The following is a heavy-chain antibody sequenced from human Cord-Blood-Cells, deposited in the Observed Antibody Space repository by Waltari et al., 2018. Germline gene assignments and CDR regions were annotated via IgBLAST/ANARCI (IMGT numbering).Heavy chain of an antibody. CDR3: ARQSGSGSYYYYYYYMDV. J-gene: IGHJ6*03. CDR1: GGSISSSSYY. Sequence: QLQLQASGPGLVKPSETLSLTCTVSGGSISSSSYYWGWIRQPPGKGLEWIGSIYYSGSTYYNPSLKSRVTISVDTSKNQFSLKLSSVTAADTAVYYCARQSGSGSYYYYYYYMDVWGKGTTVTVSS. D-gene: IGHD1-26*01. V-gene: IGHV4-39*07. CDR2: IYYSGST.